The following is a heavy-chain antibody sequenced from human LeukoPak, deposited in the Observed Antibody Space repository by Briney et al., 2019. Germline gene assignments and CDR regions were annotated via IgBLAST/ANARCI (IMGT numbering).Heavy chain of an antibody. CDR3: ARGDGRDTALNY. J-gene: IGHJ4*02. D-gene: IGHD5-18*01. CDR1: GYSLIDLF. CDR2: ISAYNGNT. Sequence: ASVKVSCKVSGYSLIDLFMYWVRQAPGKGLEWMGWISAYNGNTNYAQKLQGRVTMTTDTSTSTAYMELRSLRSDDTAVYYCARGDGRDTALNYWGQGTLVTVSS. V-gene: IGHV1-18*01.